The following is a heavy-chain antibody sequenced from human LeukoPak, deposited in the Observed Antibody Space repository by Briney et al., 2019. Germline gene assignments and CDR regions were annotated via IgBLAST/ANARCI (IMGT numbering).Heavy chain of an antibody. D-gene: IGHD3-3*01. J-gene: IGHJ6*03. Sequence: SETLSLTCTVSGGSISSSSYYWGWTRQPPGKGLEWIGSIYYSGSTYYNPSLKSRVTISVDTSKNQFSLKLSSVTAADTAVYYCARLGYDFWSGYYTGAPYYYYYYMDVWGKGTTVTVSS. CDR3: ARLGYDFWSGYYTGAPYYYYYYMDV. CDR1: GGSISSSSYY. CDR2: IYYSGST. V-gene: IGHV4-39*01.